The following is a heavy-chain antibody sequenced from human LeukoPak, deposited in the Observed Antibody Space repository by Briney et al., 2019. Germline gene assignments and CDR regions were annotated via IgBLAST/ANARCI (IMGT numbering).Heavy chain of an antibody. V-gene: IGHV3-21*01. CDR1: GFTFSSYA. CDR3: ARDGYSVGWFDP. D-gene: IGHD5-18*01. Sequence: PGGSLRLSCAASGFTFSSYAVSWVRQAPGKGLEWVSSISSSSSYIYYADSVKGRFTISRDNAKNSLYLQMNSLRAEDAAVYYCARDGYSVGWFDPWGQGTLVTVSS. J-gene: IGHJ5*02. CDR2: ISSSSSYI.